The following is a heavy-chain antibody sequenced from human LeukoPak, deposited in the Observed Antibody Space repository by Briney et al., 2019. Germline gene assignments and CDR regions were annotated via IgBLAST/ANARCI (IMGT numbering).Heavy chain of an antibody. CDR2: INPNSGGT. J-gene: IGHJ4*02. V-gene: IGHV1-2*02. Sequence: ASVKVSCKASGYTFTGYYMHWVRQAPGQGLEWMGWINPNSGGTNYAQKFQGRVTMTRETSISTAYMELSRLRSDDTAVYYCARVGYSSSWPDFDYWGQGTLVTVSS. CDR3: ARVGYSSSWPDFDY. CDR1: GYTFTGYY. D-gene: IGHD6-13*01.